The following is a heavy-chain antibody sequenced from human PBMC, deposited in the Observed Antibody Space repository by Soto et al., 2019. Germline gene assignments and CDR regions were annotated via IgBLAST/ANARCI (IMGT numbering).Heavy chain of an antibody. J-gene: IGHJ6*02. CDR3: AKWEGYSGYDYYYYYYYGMDV. V-gene: IGHV3-30*18. D-gene: IGHD5-12*01. Sequence: QVQLVESGGGVVQPGRSLRFSCAASGFTFSSYGMHWVRQAPGKGLEWVAVISYDGSNKYYADSVKGRFTISRDNSKNTLYLQMNSLRAEDTAVYYCAKWEGYSGYDYYYYYYYGMDVWGQGTTVTVSS. CDR1: GFTFSSYG. CDR2: ISYDGSNK.